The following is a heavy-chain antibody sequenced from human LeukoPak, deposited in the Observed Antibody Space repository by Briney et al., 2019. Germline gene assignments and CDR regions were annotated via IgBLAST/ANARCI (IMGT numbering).Heavy chain of an antibody. J-gene: IGHJ4*02. D-gene: IGHD1-1*01. CDR3: ARGQRSEGFYSDY. Sequence: GGSLRLSCAASGFTFSSYAMSWVRQAPGRGLEWVSAISGSGGSTYYADSVKGRFTISRDNSKNTLYLQMNSLRAEDTAVYYCARGQRSEGFYSDYWGQGTLVTVSS. CDR2: ISGSGGST. CDR1: GFTFSSYA. V-gene: IGHV3-23*01.